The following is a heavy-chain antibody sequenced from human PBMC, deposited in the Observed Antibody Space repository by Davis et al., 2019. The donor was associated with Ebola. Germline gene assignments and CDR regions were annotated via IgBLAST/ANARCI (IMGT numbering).Heavy chain of an antibody. CDR2: ISAYNGNT. V-gene: IGHV1-18*01. Sequence: ASVKVSCKASGYTFTSYGISWVRQAPGQGLEWMGWISAYNGNTNYAQKLQGRVTMTTDTSTSTAYMGLRSLRSDDTAVYYCAREGYCSGGSCYLSRIVDTYYYYGMDVWGQGTTVTVSS. D-gene: IGHD2-15*01. CDR1: GYTFTSYG. J-gene: IGHJ6*02. CDR3: AREGYCSGGSCYLSRIVDTYYYYGMDV.